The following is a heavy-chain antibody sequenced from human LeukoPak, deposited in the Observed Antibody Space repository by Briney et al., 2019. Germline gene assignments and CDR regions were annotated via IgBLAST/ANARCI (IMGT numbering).Heavy chain of an antibody. V-gene: IGHV3-53*01. J-gene: IGHJ4*02. CDR3: ARVGSGSYYPR. CDR1: GFAVNSTY. CDR2: IYTGDGT. D-gene: IGHD1-26*01. Sequence: GGSLRLSCAASGFAVNSTYMNWVRQAPGKGLEWVSVIYTGDGTYYADSVKGRFTISRDNSKNTVFLQMNSLRAEDTAVYYCARVGSGSYYPRWGQGTLVTVSS.